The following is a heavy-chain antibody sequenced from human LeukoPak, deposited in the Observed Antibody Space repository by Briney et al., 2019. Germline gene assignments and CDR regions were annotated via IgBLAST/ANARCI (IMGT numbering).Heavy chain of an antibody. V-gene: IGHV4-34*01. CDR1: GGSFSGYY. Sequence: SETLSLTCAVYGGSFSGYYWSWSRQPPGKGLEWIGEINHSGSTNYNPSLKSRVTISVDTSKNQFSLKLSSVTAADTAVYYCARGRLNIVVVPAAILQYSGPWGQGTLVTVSS. CDR2: INHSGST. CDR3: ARGRLNIVVVPAAILQYSGP. D-gene: IGHD2-2*01. J-gene: IGHJ5*02.